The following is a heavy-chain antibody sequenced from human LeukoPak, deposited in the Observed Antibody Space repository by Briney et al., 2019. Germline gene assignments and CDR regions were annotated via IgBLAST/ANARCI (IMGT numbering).Heavy chain of an antibody. CDR2: IYYSGST. Sequence: PSETLSLTCTVSGGSISSYYWSWIRQPPGKGLEWIGYIYYSGSTNYNPSLKSRVTISVDTSKNQFSLKLSSVTAADTAVYYCARGVGYYYDSSGYYVDYWGQGTLVTVSS. D-gene: IGHD3-22*01. J-gene: IGHJ4*02. CDR1: GGSISSYY. V-gene: IGHV4-59*01. CDR3: ARGVGYYYDSSGYYVDY.